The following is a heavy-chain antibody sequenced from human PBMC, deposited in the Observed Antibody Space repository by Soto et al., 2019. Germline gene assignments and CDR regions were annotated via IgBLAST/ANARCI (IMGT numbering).Heavy chain of an antibody. J-gene: IGHJ4*02. CDR2: INPTGGST. Sequence: QVQLVQSGADVKKTVASVQVSCKASGYTFNHYYIHWVRQAPGQGLEWMGIINPTGGSTTYAQKFHDRVTMTRDTSKSTVYTELSSLRYEYTAFYYCARVGVEPSTYVWDYWGQGTLVTVSS. CDR1: GYTFNHYY. V-gene: IGHV1-46*02. CDR3: ARVGVEPSTYVWDY. D-gene: IGHD3-16*01.